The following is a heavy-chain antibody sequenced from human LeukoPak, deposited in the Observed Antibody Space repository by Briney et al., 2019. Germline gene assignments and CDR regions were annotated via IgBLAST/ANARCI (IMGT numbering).Heavy chain of an antibody. Sequence: GGSLRLSCATSGFTFSSYAMSWVRQAPGKGLEWVSVISGSGGSTSYAESVKGRFTISRDNSKNTLYLQMNSLKPEDTAVYYCARGLSSGWFLDYWGQGTLVTVSS. CDR1: GFTFSSYA. CDR2: ISGSGGST. CDR3: ARGLSSGWFLDY. J-gene: IGHJ4*02. D-gene: IGHD6-19*01. V-gene: IGHV3-23*01.